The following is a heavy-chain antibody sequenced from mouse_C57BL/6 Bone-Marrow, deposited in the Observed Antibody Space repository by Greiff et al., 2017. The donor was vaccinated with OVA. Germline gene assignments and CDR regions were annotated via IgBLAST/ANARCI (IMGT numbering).Heavy chain of an antibody. D-gene: IGHD1-1*01. V-gene: IGHV1-80*01. CDR1: GYAFSSYW. CDR2: IYPGDGDT. CDR3: ARWRIDGSSSYYFDY. Sequence: VQLVESGAELVKPGASVKISCKASGYAFSSYWMNWVKQRPGKGLEWIGQIYPGDGDTNYNGKFKGKATLTADKSSSTAYMQLSSLTSEDSAVYFCARWRIDGSSSYYFDYWGQGTTLTVSS. J-gene: IGHJ2*01.